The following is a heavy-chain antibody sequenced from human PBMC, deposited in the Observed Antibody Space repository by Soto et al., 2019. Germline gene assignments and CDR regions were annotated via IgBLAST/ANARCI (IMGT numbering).Heavy chain of an antibody. V-gene: IGHV1-18*01. CDR1: GYTFTSYG. Sequence: QVQLVQSGAEVKKPGASVKVSCKASGYTFTSYGISWVRQAPGQGLEWMGWISAYNGNTNYAQKLQGRVTMTTDTSTSTGDLERRSLRSDDKAVYYCARDRGSYALDYWGQGTLVTVSS. D-gene: IGHD1-26*01. J-gene: IGHJ4*02. CDR2: ISAYNGNT. CDR3: ARDRGSYALDY.